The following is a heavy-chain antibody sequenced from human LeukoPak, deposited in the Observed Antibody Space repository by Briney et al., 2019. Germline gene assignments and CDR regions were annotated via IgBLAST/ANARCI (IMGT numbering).Heavy chain of an antibody. Sequence: PGGSLRLSCAASGFTFDDYAMHWVRQAPGKGLEWVSGISWNSGSIGYADSVKGRFTISRDNAKNSLYLQMNSLRAEDTALYYCAKDGGSSGYGAYENWGQGTLVTVSS. D-gene: IGHD3-22*01. CDR1: GFTFDDYA. CDR2: ISWNSGSI. J-gene: IGHJ4*02. V-gene: IGHV3-9*01. CDR3: AKDGGSSGYGAYEN.